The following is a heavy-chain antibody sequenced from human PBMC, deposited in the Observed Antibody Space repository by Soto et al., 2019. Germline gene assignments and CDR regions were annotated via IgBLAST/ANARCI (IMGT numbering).Heavy chain of an antibody. D-gene: IGHD2-2*01. CDR2: ISAYNGNT. Sequence: QVQLVQSGAEVKKPGASVKVSCKTSGYTFTSHGISWVRQAPGQGLEWMGWISAYNGNTNYAQKLQGRVTMTTDTPTHTDDMELRSLRSDDTAVYYCARTYCSSARCYSHYWGQGNLVTVSS. J-gene: IGHJ4*02. CDR3: ARTYCSSARCYSHY. CDR1: GYTFTSHG. V-gene: IGHV1-18*04.